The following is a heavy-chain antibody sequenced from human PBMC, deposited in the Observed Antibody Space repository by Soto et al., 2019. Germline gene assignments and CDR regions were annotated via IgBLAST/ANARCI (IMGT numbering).Heavy chain of an antibody. CDR3: AKARDNNYGGSGGLDTF. CDR1: GFTFSTYG. Sequence: EVLLLESGGGLVQPGGSLRLSCAGSGFTFSTYGMSWVRQAPGKGREWVSGISGGSEGIYYGDSVKARFTISRDNSKNTAHLQMNSLTDEATAVYHWAKARDNNYGGSGGLDTFWGRGTVVTVSS. V-gene: IGHV3-23*01. CDR2: ISGGSEGI. J-gene: IGHJ4*02. D-gene: IGHD3-10*01.